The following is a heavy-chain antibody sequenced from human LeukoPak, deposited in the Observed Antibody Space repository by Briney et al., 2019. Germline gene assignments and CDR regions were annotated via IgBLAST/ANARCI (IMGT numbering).Heavy chain of an antibody. CDR2: INPNSGST. CDR1: GYTFTGYY. J-gene: IGHJ4*02. D-gene: IGHD3-22*01. CDR3: GKEYYYDSSGIDY. Sequence: ASVKVSCKASGYTFTGYYMHWVRQAPGQGLEWMGWINPNSGSTNYAQKFQGRVTMTRDTSISTAYMELSRLRSDDTAVYYCGKEYYYDSSGIDYWGQGTLVTVSS. V-gene: IGHV1-2*02.